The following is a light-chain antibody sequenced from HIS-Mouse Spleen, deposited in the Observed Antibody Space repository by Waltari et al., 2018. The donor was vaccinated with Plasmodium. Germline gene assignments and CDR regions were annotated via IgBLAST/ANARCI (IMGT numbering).Light chain of an antibody. CDR3: YSTDSSGNHRV. J-gene: IGLJ3*02. CDR1: ALPKKY. CDR2: EDS. Sequence: SYELTQPPSVSVSPGQTARITCSGDALPKKYAYWYQQKSGQAPVLVIYEDSKRPSGIPERFSGSSLGRMATWTISGAQVEDEADYYCYSTDSSGNHRVFGGGTKLTVL. V-gene: IGLV3-10*01.